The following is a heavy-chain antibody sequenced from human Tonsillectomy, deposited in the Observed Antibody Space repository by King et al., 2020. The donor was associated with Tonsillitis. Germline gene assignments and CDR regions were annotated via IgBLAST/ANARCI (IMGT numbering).Heavy chain of an antibody. CDR2: ISAFNGNT. D-gene: IGHD3-3*01. CDR3: ARDRSRDYDFWTAGFDP. Sequence: QLVQSGAEVTRPGASVKVSCKASGYSFTSYGISWGRQAPGQGLEWVGGISAFNGNTDYAQKFQGRVTMTTDTSTSTAYMELRSLSTDDTAVYYCARDRSRDYDFWTAGFDPWGQGTLVTVSS. J-gene: IGHJ5*02. V-gene: IGHV1-18*01. CDR1: GYSFTSYG.